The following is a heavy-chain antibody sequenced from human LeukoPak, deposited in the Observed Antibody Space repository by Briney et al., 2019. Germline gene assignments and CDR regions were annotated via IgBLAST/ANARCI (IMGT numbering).Heavy chain of an antibody. V-gene: IGHV3-23*01. CDR1: GFTFSDYA. Sequence: SGGSLRLSCAASGFTFSDYAMSWVRQAPGKGLEWVSVISGTGGSTFYTDSVKGRFTISRDNSKNTVYVQMNSLRADDTAVYYCAKDRGSGYSNAGSWGQGTLVTVSS. CDR2: ISGTGGST. J-gene: IGHJ5*02. D-gene: IGHD1-26*01. CDR3: AKDRGSGYSNAGS.